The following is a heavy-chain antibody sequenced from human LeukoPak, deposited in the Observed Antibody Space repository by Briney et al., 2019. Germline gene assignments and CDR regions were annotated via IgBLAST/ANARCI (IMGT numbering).Heavy chain of an antibody. J-gene: IGHJ4*02. CDR2: IYYSGST. V-gene: IGHV4-61*01. CDR1: GGSIGSGNSY. Sequence: SETLSLTCTVSGGSIGSGNSYWSWIRQPPGKGLEWIGYIYYSGSTNYNPSLKSRVTISVDTSKNQFSLKLSSVTAADTAVYYCAREGAYDSSGYYYPSFDYWGQGTLVTVSS. CDR3: AREGAYDSSGYYYPSFDY. D-gene: IGHD3-22*01.